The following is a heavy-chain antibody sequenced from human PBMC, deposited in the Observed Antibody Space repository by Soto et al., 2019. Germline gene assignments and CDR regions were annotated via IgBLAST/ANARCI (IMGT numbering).Heavy chain of an antibody. CDR1: GFIFTNAW. D-gene: IGHD3-3*01. CDR2: IKSNSDGGAT. V-gene: IGHV3-15*01. J-gene: IGHJ5*02. Sequence: EVQLVESGGGLVKPGGSLRLSCAASGFIFTNAWMSWVRQAPGKGLEWIGRIKSNSDGGATDYATPVKGRFTISRDDSKNTLYLQMNSLKTEDTAVDYCTTGTSSEVNPWGQGTLVTVSS. CDR3: TTGTSSEVNP.